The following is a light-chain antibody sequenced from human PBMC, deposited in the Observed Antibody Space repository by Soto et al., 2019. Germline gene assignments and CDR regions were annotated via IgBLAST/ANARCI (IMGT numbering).Light chain of an antibody. CDR3: QQYGRPPRAT. Sequence: EIVLTQYTGTLSLSPGEGATLSCRASQSVNSRYIAWYQVKPGQAPRLLIYEASSRATGIPDRFSGGGSGTDFTLSISKVEPEDFAVYYCQQYGRPPRATFGQGTRLEIK. J-gene: IGKJ5*01. CDR1: QSVNSRY. V-gene: IGKV3-20*01. CDR2: EAS.